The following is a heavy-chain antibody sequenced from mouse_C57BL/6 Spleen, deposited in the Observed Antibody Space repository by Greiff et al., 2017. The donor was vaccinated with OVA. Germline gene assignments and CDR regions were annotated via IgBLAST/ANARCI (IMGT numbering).Heavy chain of an antibody. CDR1: GFTFSDYG. Sequence: EVQLMESGGGLVKPGGSLKLSCAASGFTFSDYGMHWVRQAPEEGLEWVAYISSGSSTIYYADAMKGRFTITRDNAKNTLFLQMTSLRSEDTAMYYCARVGGVYYAMDYWGQGTSVTVSS. CDR3: ARVGGVYYAMDY. D-gene: IGHD1-1*02. V-gene: IGHV5-17*01. CDR2: ISSGSSTI. J-gene: IGHJ4*01.